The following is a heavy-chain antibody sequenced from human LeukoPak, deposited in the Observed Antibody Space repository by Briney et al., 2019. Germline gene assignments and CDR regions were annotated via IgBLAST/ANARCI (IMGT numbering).Heavy chain of an antibody. Sequence: SETLSLTCTVSGGSISSGDYYWSWIRQPPGKGLEWLGYIYHSGSTYYNPSLKSRVTISVDRSKNQFSLKLSSVTAADTAVYYCARVHGARWYFDYWGQGTLVTVSS. CDR1: GGSISSGDYY. CDR2: IYHSGST. J-gene: IGHJ4*02. D-gene: IGHD3-10*01. CDR3: ARVHGARWYFDY. V-gene: IGHV4-30-2*01.